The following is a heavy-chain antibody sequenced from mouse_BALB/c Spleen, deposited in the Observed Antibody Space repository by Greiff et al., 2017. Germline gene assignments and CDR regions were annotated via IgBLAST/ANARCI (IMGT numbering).Heavy chain of an antibody. CDR2: IRNKANGYTT. Sequence: EVKVVESGGGLVQPGGSLRLSCATSGFTFTDYYMSWVRQPPGKALEWLGFIRNKANGYTTEYSASVKGRFTISRDNSQSFLYLQMNTLRAEDSATYYCARETRYYYDSSHWYFDVWGAGTTVTVSS. J-gene: IGHJ1*01. V-gene: IGHV7-3*02. CDR3: ARETRYYYDSSHWYFDV. CDR1: GFTFTDYY. D-gene: IGHD1-1*01.